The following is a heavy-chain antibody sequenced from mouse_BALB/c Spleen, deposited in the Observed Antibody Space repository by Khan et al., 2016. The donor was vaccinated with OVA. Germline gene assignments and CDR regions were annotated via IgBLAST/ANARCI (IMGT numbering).Heavy chain of an antibody. J-gene: IGHJ4*01. V-gene: IGHV1-4*01. CDR2: INPRSG. CDR3: ARRTTEYALDY. Sequence: QSGAELARPGASVKMSCKASGYTFTSHTMHWIKQRPGRGLEWIGYINPRSGYNQKLNVTATLTADISSSTAYMQLSSLTSEDSAVYYCARRTTEYALDYWGQGTSVTVSS. D-gene: IGHD2-12*01. CDR1: GYTFTSHT.